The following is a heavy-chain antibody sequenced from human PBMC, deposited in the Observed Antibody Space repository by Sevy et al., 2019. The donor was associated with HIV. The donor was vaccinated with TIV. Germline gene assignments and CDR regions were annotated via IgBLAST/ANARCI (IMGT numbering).Heavy chain of an antibody. V-gene: IGHV4-38-2*02. Sequence: SETLSLTCTVSGFSISSGYYWGWIRQSPEKGLEWIGNIYHSGRTYYKPSLKSRVTISVDTSKNQFSLKLISVTAADTGVYYCARASAGDRLDYYGMDVWGQGTTVTVSS. D-gene: IGHD2-21*02. J-gene: IGHJ6*02. CDR3: ARASAGDRLDYYGMDV. CDR1: GFSISSGYY. CDR2: IYHSGRT.